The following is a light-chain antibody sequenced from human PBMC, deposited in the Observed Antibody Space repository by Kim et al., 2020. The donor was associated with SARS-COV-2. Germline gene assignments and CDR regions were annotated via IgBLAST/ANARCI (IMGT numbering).Light chain of an antibody. Sequence: EIVLTQSPGTLSLSPGERATLSCRASQSVSSSYLAWYQQKPGQAPRLLIYGASSRATGIPDRFSGSGSGTDFTLTISRLEPEDFVVYYCQQYGSSLPAFGQGTKLEI. CDR1: QSVSSSY. CDR2: GAS. V-gene: IGKV3-20*01. J-gene: IGKJ2*01. CDR3: QQYGSSLPA.